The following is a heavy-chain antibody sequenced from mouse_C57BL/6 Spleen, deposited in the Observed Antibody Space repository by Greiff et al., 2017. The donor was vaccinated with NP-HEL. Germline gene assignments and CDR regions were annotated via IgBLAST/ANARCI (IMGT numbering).Heavy chain of an antibody. CDR1: GYAFSSSW. J-gene: IGHJ1*03. D-gene: IGHD2-2*01. Sequence: VQLQQSGPELVKPGASVKISCKASGYAFSSSWMNWVKQRPGKGLEWIGRIYPGDGDTNYNGKFKGKATLTADKSSSTAYMQLSSLTSEDSAVYFCARSVYGYGGWYFDVWGTGTTVTVSS. CDR3: ARSVYGYGGWYFDV. CDR2: IYPGDGDT. V-gene: IGHV1-82*01.